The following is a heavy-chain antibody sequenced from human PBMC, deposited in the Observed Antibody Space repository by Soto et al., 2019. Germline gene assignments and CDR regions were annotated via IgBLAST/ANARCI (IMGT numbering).Heavy chain of an antibody. D-gene: IGHD5-12*01. V-gene: IGHV4-34*01. J-gene: IGHJ4*02. CDR2: IKHSGST. CDR1: GGSFSGYY. CDR3: ASSGYDWTFDY. Sequence: SETLSLTCAVYGGSFSGYYWRWIRQPPGKGLEWIGEIKHSGSTNYNPSLKSRVTISVDTSKNQFSLKLSSVTAADTAVYYCASSGYDWTFDYWGQGTLVTVSS.